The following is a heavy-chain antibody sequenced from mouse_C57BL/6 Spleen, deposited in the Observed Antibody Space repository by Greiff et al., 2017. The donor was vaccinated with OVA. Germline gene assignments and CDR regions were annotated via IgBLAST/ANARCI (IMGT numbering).Heavy chain of an antibody. J-gene: IGHJ4*01. V-gene: IGHV1-26*01. CDR1: GYTFTDYY. D-gene: IGHD2-4*01. CDR3: ARERLREDYYAMDY. CDR2: INPNNGGT. Sequence: VQLQQSGPELVKPGASVKISCKASGYTFTDYYMNWVKQSHGKSLEWIGDINPNNGGTSYNQKFKGKATLTVDKSSSTAYMELRSLTSEDSAVYYCARERLREDYYAMDYWGQGTSVTVSS.